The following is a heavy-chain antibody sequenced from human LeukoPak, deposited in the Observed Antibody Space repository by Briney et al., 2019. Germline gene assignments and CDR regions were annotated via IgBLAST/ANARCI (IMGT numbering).Heavy chain of an antibody. D-gene: IGHD1-1*01. Sequence: EASVKVSCKASGYTFTSYDINWVRQATGQGLEWMGWMNPNSGNTGYAQKFQGRVTITRNTSISTAYMELSSLRSEDTAVYYCARGRNDRFGYYFDYWGQGTLVTVSS. V-gene: IGHV1-8*03. CDR3: ARGRNDRFGYYFDY. CDR2: MNPNSGNT. CDR1: GYTFTSYD. J-gene: IGHJ4*02.